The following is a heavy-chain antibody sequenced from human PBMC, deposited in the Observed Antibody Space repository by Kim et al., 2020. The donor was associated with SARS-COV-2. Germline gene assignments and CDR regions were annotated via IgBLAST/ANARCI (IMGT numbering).Heavy chain of an antibody. V-gene: IGHV3-74*01. J-gene: IGHJ4*02. CDR3: ANNWNFDY. CDR2: INSDGSST. Sequence: GGSLRLSRAASGFTFSSYWMHWVRQAPGEGLVWVSRINSDGSSTSYANSVKGRFTVSRDNAKNTLYLQMNSLRAEDTAVYYCANNWNFDYWGQGTLVTVSP. CDR1: GFTFSSYW. D-gene: IGHD1-1*01.